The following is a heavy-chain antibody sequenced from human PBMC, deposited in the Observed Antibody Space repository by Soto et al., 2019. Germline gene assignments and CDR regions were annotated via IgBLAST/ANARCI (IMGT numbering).Heavy chain of an antibody. CDR3: ARERAHYGMDV. CDR1: GYTFTSYD. CDR2: MNPNSGNT. J-gene: IGHJ6*02. V-gene: IGHV1-8*01. D-gene: IGHD6-25*01. Sequence: QVQLVQSGAEVKKPGASVKVSCKASGYTFTSYDISWVRQSTGQGLERMGWMNPNSGNTGFAQKFQGRVTMTRNTSIGTAYMELSSLRSEDTAVYYCARERAHYGMDVWGQGTTVTVSS.